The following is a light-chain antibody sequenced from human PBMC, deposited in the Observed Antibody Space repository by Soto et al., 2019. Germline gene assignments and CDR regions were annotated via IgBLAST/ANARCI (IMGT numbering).Light chain of an antibody. CDR3: ASWDDSLNGAV. V-gene: IGLV1-44*01. Sequence: QSVLTQPPSASGTPGQRVTISCSGSSPNVGSHTVSWYQQLPGTAPRLLIYSNNQRPSGVPDRFSGSKSGTSASLAISGLQSEDESDYYCASWDDSLNGAVFGGGTQLTVL. CDR1: SPNVGSHT. CDR2: SNN. J-gene: IGLJ7*01.